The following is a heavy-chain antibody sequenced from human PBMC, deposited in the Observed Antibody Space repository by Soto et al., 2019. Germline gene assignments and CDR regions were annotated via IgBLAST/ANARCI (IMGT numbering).Heavy chain of an antibody. Sequence: GGSLRLSCAASGFSFSTYAMSWIRQAPGKGLEWVSYISSSGSTIYYADSVKGRFTISRDNAKNSLYLQMNSLRAEDTAVYYCARIWGYYPLGFDYWGQGTLVTVSS. CDR1: GFSFSTYA. V-gene: IGHV3-11*01. D-gene: IGHD3-22*01. CDR3: ARIWGYYPLGFDY. CDR2: ISSSGSTI. J-gene: IGHJ4*02.